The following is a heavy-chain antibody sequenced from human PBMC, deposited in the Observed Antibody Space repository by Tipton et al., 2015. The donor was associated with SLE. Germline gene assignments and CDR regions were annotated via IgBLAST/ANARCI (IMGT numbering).Heavy chain of an antibody. J-gene: IGHJ4*02. CDR1: GFTFSIYG. Sequence: SLRLSCAASGFTFSIYGMHWVRQKPGKGLEWVAVIWHDGSIKYYADSVKGRFTISRDNSKNTLYLQMNSLRAEDTAVYYCATKDRGRSGGDWFSFDYWGQGTLVTVSS. CDR2: IWHDGSIK. V-gene: IGHV3-33*01. D-gene: IGHD2-21*02. CDR3: ATKDRGRSGGDWFSFDY.